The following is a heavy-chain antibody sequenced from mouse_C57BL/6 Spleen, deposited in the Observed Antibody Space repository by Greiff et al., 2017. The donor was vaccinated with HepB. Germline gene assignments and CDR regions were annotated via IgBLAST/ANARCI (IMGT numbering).Heavy chain of an antibody. Sequence: QVQLQQPGAELVKPGASVKLSCKASGYTFTSYWMHWVKQRPGQGLEWIGMIHPNSGSTNYNEKFKSNGTLTVDKSSSTAYMQLSSLTSKDTAVYYCARSDYYCGSTDYWGQGTTLTVSS. J-gene: IGHJ2*01. CDR1: GYTFTSYW. CDR3: ARSDYYCGSTDY. CDR2: IHPNSGST. D-gene: IGHD1-1*01. V-gene: IGHV1-64*01.